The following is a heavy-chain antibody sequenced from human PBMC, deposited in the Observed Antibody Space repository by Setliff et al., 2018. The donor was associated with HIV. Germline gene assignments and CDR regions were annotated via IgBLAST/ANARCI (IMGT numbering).Heavy chain of an antibody. J-gene: IGHJ4*02. D-gene: IGHD5-12*01. CDR2: ISGYNGNT. Sequence: ASVKVSCKASGYTFTDYGISWVRQAPGQGLEWMGWISGYNGNTNYAQKLQGRVTMTTDTSTSTAYMELRSLRSDDTAVYYCARDWLPRVLRYWGQGTLVTVSS. CDR3: ARDWLPRVLRY. V-gene: IGHV1-18*01. CDR1: GYTFTDYG.